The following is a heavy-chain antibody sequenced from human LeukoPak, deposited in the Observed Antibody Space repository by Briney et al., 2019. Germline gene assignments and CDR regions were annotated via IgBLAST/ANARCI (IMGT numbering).Heavy chain of an antibody. J-gene: IGHJ4*02. Sequence: SETLSLTCAVYGGSFSGYYWSWIRQPPGKGLEWIGEINHSGSTNYNPSLKSRVTISVDTSKNQFSLKLSSVTAADTAVYYCARPACSSTSCSERFSDYWGQGTLVTVSS. CDR2: INHSGST. CDR3: ARPACSSTSCSERFSDY. CDR1: GGSFSGYY. V-gene: IGHV4-34*01. D-gene: IGHD2-2*01.